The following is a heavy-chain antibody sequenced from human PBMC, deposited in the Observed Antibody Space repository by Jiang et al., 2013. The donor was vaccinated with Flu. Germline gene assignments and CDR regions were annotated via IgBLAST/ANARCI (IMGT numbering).Heavy chain of an antibody. CDR1: GGSFSGYY. CDR2: INHSGST. V-gene: IGHV4-34*01. J-gene: IGHJ5*02. CDR3: ARGIPRYCSSTSCHPSGHWFDP. D-gene: IGHD2-2*01. Sequence: LLKPSETLSLTCAVYGGSFSGYYWSWIRQPPGKGLEWIGEINHSGSTNYNPSLKSRVTISVDTSKNQFSLKLSSVTAADTAVYYCARGIPRYCSSTSCHPSGHWFDPWGQGTLVTVSS.